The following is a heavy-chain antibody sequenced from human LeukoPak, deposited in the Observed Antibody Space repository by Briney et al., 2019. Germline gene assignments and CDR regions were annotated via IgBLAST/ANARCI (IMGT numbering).Heavy chain of an antibody. Sequence: SETLSLTCTVSGGSISSYYWSWIRQPAGKGLEWIGRIYTSGSTNYNPSLKSRVTMSVDTSKNQFSLKLSSVTAADTAVYYCARAYYDYVWGSYRAFDYWGQGTLVTVSS. J-gene: IGHJ4*02. V-gene: IGHV4-4*07. CDR2: IYTSGST. CDR3: ARAYYDYVWGSYRAFDY. D-gene: IGHD3-16*02. CDR1: GGSISSYY.